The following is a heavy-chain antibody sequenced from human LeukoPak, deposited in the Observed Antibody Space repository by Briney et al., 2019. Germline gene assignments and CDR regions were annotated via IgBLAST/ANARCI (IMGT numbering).Heavy chain of an antibody. V-gene: IGHV4-4*09. CDR3: ARSRGVVGATPIDY. CDR1: GGSIGSYY. J-gene: IGHJ4*02. D-gene: IGHD1-26*01. Sequence: SETLSLTCTVSGGSIGSYYWSWIRQPPGKGLEWIGYIYTSGSTNYNPSLKSRVTISVDTSKNQFSLKLSSVTAADTAVYYCARSRGVVGATPIDYWGQGTLVTVSS. CDR2: IYTSGST.